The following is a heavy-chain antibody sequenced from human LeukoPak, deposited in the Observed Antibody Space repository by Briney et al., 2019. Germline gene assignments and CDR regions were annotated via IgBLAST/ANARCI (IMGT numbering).Heavy chain of an antibody. CDR1: GGSISSYY. CDR3: ARDRGTIAAAVYYYYYYYMDV. CDR2: IYTSGST. D-gene: IGHD6-13*01. Sequence: SETLSLTCTVSGGSISSYYWSWIRQPAGKGLEWIGRIYTSGSTNYNPSLKSRVTMSVDTSKNQFSLKLNSVTPEDTAVYYCARDRGTIAAAVYYYYYYYMDVWGKGTTVTISS. J-gene: IGHJ6*03. V-gene: IGHV4-4*07.